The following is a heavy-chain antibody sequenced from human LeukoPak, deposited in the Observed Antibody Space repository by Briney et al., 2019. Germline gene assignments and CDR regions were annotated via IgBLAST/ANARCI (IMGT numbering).Heavy chain of an antibody. V-gene: IGHV3-20*04. D-gene: IGHD3-22*01. CDR3: ARYYDGSGFDDAFDI. Sequence: GGSLRLSCAASGFTFDDYGMSWVRQAPGKGLEWVSGINWNGGSTGYADSVKGRFTISRDNAKNSLYLQMNSLIAEDTAVYYCARYYDGSGFDDAFDIWGQGTMVTVSS. CDR1: GFTFDDYG. CDR2: INWNGGST. J-gene: IGHJ3*02.